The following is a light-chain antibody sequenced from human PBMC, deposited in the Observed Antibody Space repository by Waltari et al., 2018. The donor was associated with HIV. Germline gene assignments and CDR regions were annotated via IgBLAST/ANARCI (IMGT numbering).Light chain of an antibody. CDR2: STY. J-gene: IGLJ3*02. CDR1: SGPVSTSHY. CDR3: VLYMGGGISV. V-gene: IGLV8-61*01. Sequence: QTVVTQEQSFSVSPGGTVTLPCGLRSGPVSTSHYPSWYQQTPGLPPRTLIYSTYSRSSGVPDRFSGSILGNKAALTITGAQVDDESDYYCVLYMGGGISVFGGGTKLTVL.